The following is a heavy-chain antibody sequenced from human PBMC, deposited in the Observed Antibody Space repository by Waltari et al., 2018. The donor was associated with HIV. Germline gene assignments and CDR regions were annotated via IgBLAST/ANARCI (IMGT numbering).Heavy chain of an antibody. CDR2: ISYDGSNK. Sequence: QVQLVESGGGVVQPGRSLRLSCAASGFTFSSYARHWVRQAPGKGLEWVAVISYDGSNKYYADSVKGRFTISRDNSKNTLYLQMNSLRAEDTAVYYCARAMSSSWYGQFDYWGQGTLVTVSS. CDR3: ARAMSSSWYGQFDY. J-gene: IGHJ4*02. D-gene: IGHD6-13*01. CDR1: GFTFSSYA. V-gene: IGHV3-30*04.